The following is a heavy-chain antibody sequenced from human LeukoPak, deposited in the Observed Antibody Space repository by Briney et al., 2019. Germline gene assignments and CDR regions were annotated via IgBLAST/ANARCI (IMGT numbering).Heavy chain of an antibody. CDR2: ISSSSSYI. D-gene: IGHD2-2*01. J-gene: IGHJ3*02. CDR1: GFTFSSYS. CDR3: ARARCSLHCSSTNPPGDAFDI. V-gene: IGHV3-21*01. Sequence: GGSLRLSCAASGFTFSSYSMNWVRQAPGKGLEWVSSISSSSSYIYYADSVKGRFTISRDNAKNSLYLQMNSLRAEDTAVYYCARARCSLHCSSTNPPGDAFDIWGQGTMVTVSS.